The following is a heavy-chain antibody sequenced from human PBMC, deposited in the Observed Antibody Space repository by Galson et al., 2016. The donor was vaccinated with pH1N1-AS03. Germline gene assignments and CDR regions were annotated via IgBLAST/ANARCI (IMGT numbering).Heavy chain of an antibody. D-gene: IGHD2-8*01. V-gene: IGHV3-30*03. Sequence: SLRLSCAASGFTISNFGMLWVRQAPGQGLEWVAIISFDGTNKYYADSVKGRFSISRDNSKNTSFLQMNSLRAEDTAVYFCARESLYGGYYFDYWGQGALVTVSS. J-gene: IGHJ4*02. CDR2: ISFDGTNK. CDR3: ARESLYGGYYFDY. CDR1: GFTISNFG.